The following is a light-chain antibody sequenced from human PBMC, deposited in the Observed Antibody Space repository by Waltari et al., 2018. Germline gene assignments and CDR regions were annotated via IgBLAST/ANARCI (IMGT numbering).Light chain of an antibody. V-gene: IGKV3-15*01. CDR1: QSVRNN. Sequence: GERATLSCRASQSVRNNLVWYQQKPGQAPRLLIYGASTRVTGIPARFSGSGSGTEFTLTISSLQSEDFAVYYCQQYNNWPPWTFGQGTKVEIK. J-gene: IGKJ1*01. CDR2: GAS. CDR3: QQYNNWPPWT.